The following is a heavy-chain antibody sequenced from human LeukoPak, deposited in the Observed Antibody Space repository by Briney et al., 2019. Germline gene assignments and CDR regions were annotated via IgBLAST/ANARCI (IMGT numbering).Heavy chain of an antibody. D-gene: IGHD7-27*01. CDR2: ISSSSSYI. CDR3: ASGDRPPGVY. Sequence: PGGSLRLSCAASGFTFSSYAMSWVRQAPGKGLEWVSSISSSSSYIYYAGSVKGRFTISRDNAKNSLYLQMNSLRAEDTAVYYCASGDRPPGVYWGQGTLVTVSS. CDR1: GFTFSSYA. J-gene: IGHJ4*02. V-gene: IGHV3-21*01.